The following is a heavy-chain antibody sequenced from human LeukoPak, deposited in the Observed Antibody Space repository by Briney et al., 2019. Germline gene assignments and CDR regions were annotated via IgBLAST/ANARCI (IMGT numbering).Heavy chain of an antibody. D-gene: IGHD5-18*01. CDR2: IYYSGST. CDR1: VASFISYY. Sequence: PSETLSLTCTVSVASFISYYWSWIRQPQGKGLDWLGYIYYSGSTNYNPSLKSRVTISVDTSKNQFSLKLSSVTAADTAVYYCARERRSYGYSFDYWGQGTLVTVSS. J-gene: IGHJ4*02. CDR3: ARERRSYGYSFDY. V-gene: IGHV4-59*01.